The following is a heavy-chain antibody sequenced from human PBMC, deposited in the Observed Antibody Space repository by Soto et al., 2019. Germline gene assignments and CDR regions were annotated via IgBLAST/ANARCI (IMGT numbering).Heavy chain of an antibody. Sequence: PSETLSLTCAVSGGSISSGGYSWSWIRQPPGKGLEWIGYIYHSGSTYYNTSLKSRVTISVDRSKNQISLKLSSVNAADTAVYYCARGMTTVTTFDYWGQGTLVTVSS. CDR2: IYHSGST. CDR3: ARGMTTVTTFDY. J-gene: IGHJ4*02. V-gene: IGHV4-30-2*01. D-gene: IGHD4-4*01. CDR1: GGSISSGGYS.